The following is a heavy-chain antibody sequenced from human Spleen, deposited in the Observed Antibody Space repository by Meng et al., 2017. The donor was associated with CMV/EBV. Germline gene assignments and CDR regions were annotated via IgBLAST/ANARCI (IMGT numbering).Heavy chain of an antibody. CDR3: ARGGLAFDI. J-gene: IGHJ3*02. Sequence: GESLKISCAASGFTFSSYGLHWVRQAPGKGLEWVSVIYSGGSTYYADSVKGRFTISRDNSKNTLYLQMNSLRAEDTAVYYCARGGLAFDIWGQGTMVTVSS. CDR1: GFTFSSYG. CDR2: IYSGGST. D-gene: IGHD6-19*01. V-gene: IGHV3-53*01.